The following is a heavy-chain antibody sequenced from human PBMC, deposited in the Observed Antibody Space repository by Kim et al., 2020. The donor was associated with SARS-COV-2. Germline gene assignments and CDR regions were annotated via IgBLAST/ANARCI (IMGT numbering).Heavy chain of an antibody. CDR3: ALQGAAAGLFDY. J-gene: IGHJ4*02. V-gene: IGHV4-30-2*05. Sequence: YYNPSLKSRVTISVDTSKNQFSLKLSSVTAADTAVYYCALQGAAAGLFDYWGQGTLVTVSS. D-gene: IGHD6-13*01.